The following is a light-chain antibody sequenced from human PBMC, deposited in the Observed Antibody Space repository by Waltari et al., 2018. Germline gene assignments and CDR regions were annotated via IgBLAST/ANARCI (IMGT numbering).Light chain of an antibody. J-gene: IGLJ2*01. V-gene: IGLV3-10*01. CDR1: ALSKKS. Sequence: SYDLTQTPSVSVSPGQTARTTCSGDALSKKSAYWFQQKSGQAPILVIYQDTKRPSGIPERFSGSSSGTMATLTISGARVEDEADYYCYSTEDAGHHRVFGGGTKVTVL. CDR2: QDT. CDR3: YSTEDAGHHRV.